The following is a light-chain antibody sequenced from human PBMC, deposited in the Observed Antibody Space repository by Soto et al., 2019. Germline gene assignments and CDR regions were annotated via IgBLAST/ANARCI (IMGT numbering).Light chain of an antibody. V-gene: IGKV4-1*01. CDR1: LIGLYSSNNQNY. Sequence: DIVMPQSPASLAVSLGERATINCKSSLIGLYSSNNQNYLAWYQQKPGQTPRLLIYWASTRESGVPDRFSGSGSGTDFTLTISSLQAEDVAVYYCQQHYSTLITFGQGTRLEI. J-gene: IGKJ5*01. CDR3: QQHYSTLIT. CDR2: WAS.